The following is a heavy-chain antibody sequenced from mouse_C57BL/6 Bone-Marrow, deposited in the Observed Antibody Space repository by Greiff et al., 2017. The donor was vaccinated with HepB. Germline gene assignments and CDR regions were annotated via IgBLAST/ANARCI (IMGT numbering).Heavy chain of an antibody. J-gene: IGHJ3*01. D-gene: IGHD2-2*01. CDR2: INYDGSST. V-gene: IGHV5-16*01. CDR1: GFTFSDYY. CDR3: ARDHGYDGFFAY. Sequence: EVMLVESEGGLVQPGSSMKLSCTASGFTFSDYYMAWVRQVPEKGLEWVANINYDGSSTYYLDSLKSRFIISRDNAKNILYLQMSSLKSEDTATYYCARDHGYDGFFAYWDQGTLVTVSA.